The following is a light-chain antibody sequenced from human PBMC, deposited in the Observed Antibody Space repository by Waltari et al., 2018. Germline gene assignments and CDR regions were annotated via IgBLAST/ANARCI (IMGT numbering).Light chain of an antibody. V-gene: IGLV1-51*01. J-gene: IGLJ3*02. CDR3: GTWDNSLSVGL. Sequence: YQQFPGTAPKRLIYDNYKRPSVTPDLFSGSNSGTSATLGITELQTRDEADYYCGTWDNSLSVGLFSGGTKLTVL. CDR2: DNY.